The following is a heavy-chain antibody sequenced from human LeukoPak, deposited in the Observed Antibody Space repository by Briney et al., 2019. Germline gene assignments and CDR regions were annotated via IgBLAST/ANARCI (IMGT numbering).Heavy chain of an antibody. D-gene: IGHD1-1*01. CDR2: IIPIFDTP. J-gene: IGHJ6*03. CDR3: ARGVRLGDYYYYMDV. Sequence: AASVKVSCKASGGTFSNYAISWVRQAPGQGLEWMGGIIPIFDTPNFAQKFQGRVTITADKSTSTAYMELSSPRSEDTAVYYCARGVRLGDYYYYMDVWGKGTTVTVSS. CDR1: GGTFSNYA. V-gene: IGHV1-69*06.